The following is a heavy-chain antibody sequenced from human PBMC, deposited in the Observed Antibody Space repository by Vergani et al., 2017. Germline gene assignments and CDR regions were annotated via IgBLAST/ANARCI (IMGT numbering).Heavy chain of an antibody. V-gene: IGHV1-69-2*01. CDR2: VDPEDGET. CDR3: ATPQTVTTGGMEV. Sequence: EVQLVQSGAEVKKPGATMKISCTVSGYTFTDDYMHWVKQAPGKGLEWMGLVDPEDGETIYAEKFKGRVTIAADTSTDTAHLELSSLRSEDTAVYYCATPQTVTTGGMEVWGQGTKVIVSS. J-gene: IGHJ6*02. D-gene: IGHD4-17*01. CDR1: GYTFTDDY.